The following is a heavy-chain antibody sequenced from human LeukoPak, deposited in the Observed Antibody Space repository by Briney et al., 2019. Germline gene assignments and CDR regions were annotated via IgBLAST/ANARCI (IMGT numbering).Heavy chain of an antibody. CDR2: IDNDGYRT. J-gene: IGHJ4*02. D-gene: IGHD1-1*01. CDR1: RFTFNTYW. CDR3: ASEGTTGTTWGPDY. V-gene: IGHV3-74*01. Sequence: PGVSLSLLCAASRFTFNTYWMHCVRHARGKGLVCVSRIDNDGYRTVYADCVRGRLNIYRHNDKNTLYLQMNTLRAEDAGVYYCASEGTTGTTWGPDYWGEGTLGTVSS.